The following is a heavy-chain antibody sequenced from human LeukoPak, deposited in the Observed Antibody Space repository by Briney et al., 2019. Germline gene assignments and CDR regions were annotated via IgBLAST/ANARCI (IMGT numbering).Heavy chain of an antibody. V-gene: IGHV3-21*01. CDR1: GFTFDDYG. Sequence: PGGSLRLSCAASGFTFDDYGMSWVRQAPGKGLEWVSSISSNSADIYYADSVKGRFTISRDNAKNSLYLQMNSLRAEDTAVYYCARSPPGYTSGWFVSPAESNWFDPWGQGTLVTVSS. J-gene: IGHJ5*02. CDR3: ARSPPGYTSGWFVSPAESNWFDP. D-gene: IGHD6-19*01. CDR2: ISSNSADI.